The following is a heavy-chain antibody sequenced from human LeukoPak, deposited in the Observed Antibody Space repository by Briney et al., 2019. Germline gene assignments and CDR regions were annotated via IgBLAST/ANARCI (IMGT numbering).Heavy chain of an antibody. CDR1: GASIRSYY. CDR2: IYYCWST. CDR3: ARRERYCSSISFYSYFDY. J-gene: IGHJ4*02. D-gene: IGHD2-2*02. V-gene: IGHV4-59*01. Sequence: SETLSLTCTVSGASIRSYYWSWIRQPPGKGLEWIGYIYYCWSTNYNPSLKSRVTISVDTSKNQFSWKLSSVTAADTAGYYCARRERYCSSISFYSYFDYWGQGTLVTVSS.